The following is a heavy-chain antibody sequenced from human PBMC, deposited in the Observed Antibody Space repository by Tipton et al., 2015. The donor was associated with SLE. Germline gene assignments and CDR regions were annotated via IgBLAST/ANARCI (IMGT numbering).Heavy chain of an antibody. CDR2: VYHTGNT. V-gene: IGHV4-38-2*01. CDR3: ASPHGDSDFDL. CDR1: TYSISNGHY. D-gene: IGHD4-17*01. Sequence: TLSLTCSVSTYSISNGHYWAWVRQPPGKGLEWIGTVYHTGNTYYNPSLKSRVTMSVDTSKNQFSLKLNSVTAADTAVYYCASPHGDSDFDLWGRGTLVTVSS. J-gene: IGHJ2*01.